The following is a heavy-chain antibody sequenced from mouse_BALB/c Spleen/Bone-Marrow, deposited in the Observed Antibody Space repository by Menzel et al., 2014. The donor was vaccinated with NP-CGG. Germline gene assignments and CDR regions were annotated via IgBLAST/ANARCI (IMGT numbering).Heavy chain of an antibody. D-gene: IGHD2-14*01. CDR3: ASYRYGWYFDV. V-gene: IGHV14-3*02. J-gene: IGHJ1*01. CDR2: IDPANGNT. CDR1: GFNIKDTY. Sequence: VQLQQPGAELVKPGASVKLSCTASGFNIKDTYMHWVKQRPEQGLEWIGRIDPANGNTKYDPKFQGKATITADTSSNTAYLQLSSLTSEDTAVYYCASYRYGWYFDVWGAGTTGTVSS.